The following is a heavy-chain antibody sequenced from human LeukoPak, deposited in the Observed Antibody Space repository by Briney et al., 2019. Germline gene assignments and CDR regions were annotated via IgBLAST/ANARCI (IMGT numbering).Heavy chain of an antibody. Sequence: SETLSLTCTVSGGSINTYYWSWIRQPPGKGLEWIGFVYYSGATNYNPSLNSRVTISLDTSTNQFSLRLTSVTAADTAVYYCARRVAVTGIYCFDHWGQGTPVTVSS. J-gene: IGHJ4*02. D-gene: IGHD6-19*01. CDR2: VYYSGAT. CDR1: GGSINTYY. V-gene: IGHV4-59*08. CDR3: ARRVAVTGIYCFDH.